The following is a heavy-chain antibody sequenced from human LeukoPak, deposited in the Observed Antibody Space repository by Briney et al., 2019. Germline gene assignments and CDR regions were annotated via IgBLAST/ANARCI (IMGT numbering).Heavy chain of an antibody. CDR2: VSAGGDKS. J-gene: IGHJ6*03. Sequence: GGSLRLSCAVSGFIFSDYAMSWARQSPGKGLEWVSGVSAGGDKSYYADSVKGRFTISRDNSKNTLYLQMNSLRADDTAVYYCAKDGSSGYFLYYYMDVWGKGTTVTVSS. V-gene: IGHV3-23*01. D-gene: IGHD3-22*01. CDR1: GFIFSDYA. CDR3: AKDGSSGYFLYYYMDV.